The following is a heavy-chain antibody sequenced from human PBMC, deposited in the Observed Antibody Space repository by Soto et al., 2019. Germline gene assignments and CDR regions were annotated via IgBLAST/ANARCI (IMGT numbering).Heavy chain of an antibody. D-gene: IGHD3-10*01. V-gene: IGHV3-74*01. CDR3: ASDLSGRADV. Sequence: PGGSLRLSCAASGFTFSSYWIHWVRQAPGKVLVWVSRMNEDGGTTDYADSVKGRFTISRDNAKNTLYLQMNSLRVEDTAVYYCASDLSGRADVWGQGTTVTVSS. CDR2: MNEDGGTT. J-gene: IGHJ6*02. CDR1: GFTFSSYW.